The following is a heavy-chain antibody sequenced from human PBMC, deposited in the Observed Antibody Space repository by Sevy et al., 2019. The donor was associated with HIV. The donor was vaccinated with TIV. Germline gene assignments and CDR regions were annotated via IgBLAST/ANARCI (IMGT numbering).Heavy chain of an antibody. CDR3: ARDFLTYSSGYGFPFDY. Sequence: ASVKVSCKASGYTFTSYGISWVRQAPGQGLEWMGWISAYNGNTNYAQKLQGRVTMTTDTSTSTAYMELRSLRSDDTAVYYCARDFLTYSSGYGFPFDYWGQGTLVTVSS. D-gene: IGHD6-19*01. CDR1: GYTFTSYG. J-gene: IGHJ4*02. CDR2: ISAYNGNT. V-gene: IGHV1-18*01.